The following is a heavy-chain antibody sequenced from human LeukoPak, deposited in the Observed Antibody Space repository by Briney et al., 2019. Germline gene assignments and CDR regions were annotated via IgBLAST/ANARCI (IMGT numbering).Heavy chain of an antibody. CDR1: GFTFSSYA. Sequence: GGSLRLSCAASGFTFSSYAMSWVRQAPGKGLEWVSAISGSGGSTYYADSVKGRFTISRDNSKNMLYLQMNSLRAEDTAVYYCAKGTQRDPSTPTYYFDYWGQGTLVTVSS. CDR3: AKGTQRDPSTPTYYFDY. D-gene: IGHD6-25*01. CDR2: ISGSGGST. J-gene: IGHJ4*02. V-gene: IGHV3-23*01.